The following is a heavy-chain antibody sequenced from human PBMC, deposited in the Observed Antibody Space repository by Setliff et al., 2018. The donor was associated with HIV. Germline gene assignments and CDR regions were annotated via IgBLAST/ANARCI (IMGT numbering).Heavy chain of an antibody. CDR2: IYYTGST. Sequence: PSETLSLTCTVSGGSISSGDYYWSWIRQHPRKGLEWIGYIYYTGSTYYNPSLKSRVTISVDTSKNQFSLKLSSVTAADTAVCYCARAPFYYGSGSYQTFDYWGQGTLVTVSS. CDR1: GGSISSGDYY. V-gene: IGHV4-31*03. CDR3: ARAPFYYGSGSYQTFDY. D-gene: IGHD3-10*01. J-gene: IGHJ4*02.